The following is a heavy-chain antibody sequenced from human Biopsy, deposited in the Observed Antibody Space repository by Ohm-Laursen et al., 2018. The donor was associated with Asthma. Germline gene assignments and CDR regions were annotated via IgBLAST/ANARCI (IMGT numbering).Heavy chain of an antibody. V-gene: IGHV4-30-4*02. Sequence: SDTLSLTCTVSGGSINIGDYYWSWIRQHPVKGLEWIGRIYYSGSTSYNPSLKGGVTISVDTSKNQFSLKLSSVTAADTAVYYCARASVAASSNWFDPWGQGTLVTVSS. D-gene: IGHD6-19*01. CDR2: IYYSGST. J-gene: IGHJ5*02. CDR3: ARASVAASSNWFDP. CDR1: GGSINIGDYY.